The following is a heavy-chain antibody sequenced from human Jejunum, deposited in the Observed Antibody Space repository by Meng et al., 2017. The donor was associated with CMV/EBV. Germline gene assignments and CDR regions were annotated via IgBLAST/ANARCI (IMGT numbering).Heavy chain of an antibody. J-gene: IGHJ5*02. CDR2: INHSGST. D-gene: IGHD4-17*01. CDR1: GGSFRGYY. Sequence: QGEVQQGGEGLLKASEALSLTCAVYGGSFRGYYWSWIRQPPGKGLEWIGEINHSGSTNYNPSLKSRVTISVDTSKNQFSLKLSSVTAADTAVYYCARGFVKYTVTRVGNWFDPWGQGTLVTVSS. V-gene: IGHV4-34*01. CDR3: ARGFVKYTVTRVGNWFDP.